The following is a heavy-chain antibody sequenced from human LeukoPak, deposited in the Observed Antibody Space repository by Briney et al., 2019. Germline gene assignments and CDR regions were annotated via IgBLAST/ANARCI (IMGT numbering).Heavy chain of an antibody. V-gene: IGHV3-11*01. CDR3: ARDRYSGSYPLDY. CDR1: GFTFSDYY. D-gene: IGHD1-26*01. J-gene: IGHJ4*02. Sequence: PGGSLRLSCAASGFTFSDYYMSWIRQAPGKGLEWVSCISSGGSTIYYADSVKGRFTISRDNAKNSLYLQMNSLRAEDTAVYYCARDRYSGSYPLDYWGQGTLVTVSS. CDR2: ISSGGSTI.